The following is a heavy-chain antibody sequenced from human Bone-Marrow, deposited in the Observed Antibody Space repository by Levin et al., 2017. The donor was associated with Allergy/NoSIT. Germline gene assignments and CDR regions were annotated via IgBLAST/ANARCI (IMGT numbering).Heavy chain of an antibody. V-gene: IGHV3-30*03. CDR3: ARGTGSGSFLIDY. Sequence: GGSLRLSCVTSGFTFHSYAFHWVRQAPGKGLRWVTIMSSDGTNKYFADSVKGRFTMSRDNSKNTVYLQMDSLRIDDTAVYYCARGTGSGSFLIDYWGQGTLVTVSS. CDR1: GFTFHSYA. D-gene: IGHD3-10*01. J-gene: IGHJ4*02. CDR2: MSSDGTNK.